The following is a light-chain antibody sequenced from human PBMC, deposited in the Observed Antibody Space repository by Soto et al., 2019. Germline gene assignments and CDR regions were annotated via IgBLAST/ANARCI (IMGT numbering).Light chain of an antibody. CDR3: QQYYCYPWT. CDR1: QSISSW. V-gene: IGKV1-5*03. CDR2: KAS. Sequence: IPKAKTRYPLCAPVGKKITITCRASQSISSWLAWYQQTKGKPPKGLIYKASTLESGAPSRFSGSGSGTEFTLTISRLQPDDVVTDYCQQYYCYPWTFGQGANVDIK. J-gene: IGKJ1*01.